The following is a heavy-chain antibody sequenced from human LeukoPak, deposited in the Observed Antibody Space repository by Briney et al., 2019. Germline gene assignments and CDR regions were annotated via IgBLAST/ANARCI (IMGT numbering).Heavy chain of an antibody. CDR1: GFTFNRYW. CDR3: ARTRDSGSYFWEGAFDI. V-gene: IGHV3-7*03. D-gene: IGHD1-26*01. J-gene: IGHJ3*02. CDR2: IKQDGGEI. Sequence: GGSLRLSCAASGFTFNRYWMSWVRQVLRKGLEWVANIKQDGGEIYYADSVKGRFTISRDNSKNTLYLQMNSLRAEDTAVYYCARTRDSGSYFWEGAFDIWGQGTMVTVSS.